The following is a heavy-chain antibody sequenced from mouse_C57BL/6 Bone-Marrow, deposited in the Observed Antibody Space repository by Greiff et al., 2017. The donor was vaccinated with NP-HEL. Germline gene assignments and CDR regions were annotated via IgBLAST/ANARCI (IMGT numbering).Heavy chain of an antibody. V-gene: IGHV1-81*01. CDR2: IYPRSGNT. CDR3: ARRRDLGYFDY. Sequence: VKLVESGAELARPGASVKLSCKASGYTFTSYGISWVKQRTGQGLEWIGEIYPRSGNTYYNEKFKGKATLTADKSSSTAYMELRSLTSEDSAVYFCARRRDLGYFDYWGQGTTLTVSS. D-gene: IGHD2-10*02. J-gene: IGHJ2*01. CDR1: GYTFTSYG.